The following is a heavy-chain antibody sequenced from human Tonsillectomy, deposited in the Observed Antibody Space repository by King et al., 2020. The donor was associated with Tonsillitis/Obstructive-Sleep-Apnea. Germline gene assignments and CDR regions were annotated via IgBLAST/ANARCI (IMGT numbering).Heavy chain of an antibody. CDR3: ASRIYGDLVIDSFDI. V-gene: IGHV4-39*02. CDR2: IYYSGST. J-gene: IGHJ3*02. D-gene: IGHD4/OR15-4a*01. Sequence: QLQESGPGLVKPSETLSLTCTVSGGSISSSIYDWGWIRQPPGKGLEWIGSIYYSGSTYYNPSLKSRVTISVDTSKNHFSLKLSSVTAADTAVYYCASRIYGDLVIDSFDIWGQGTMVTVSS. CDR1: GGSISSSIYD.